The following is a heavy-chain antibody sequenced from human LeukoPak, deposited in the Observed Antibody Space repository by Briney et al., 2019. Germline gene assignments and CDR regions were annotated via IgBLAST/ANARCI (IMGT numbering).Heavy chain of an antibody. Sequence: GRSLRLSCADSGCTFSSYAMHWVRQAPGKGLEWVEVIAYDGSNKYYADSVKGRFTISRDNSKNTLYLQMNSLRAEDTAVYYCARGYEAERYYYYGMDLWGQGTTVTVSS. V-gene: IGHV3-30-3*01. D-gene: IGHD5-12*01. J-gene: IGHJ6*02. CDR1: GCTFSSYA. CDR3: ARGYEAERYYYYGMDL. CDR2: IAYDGSNK.